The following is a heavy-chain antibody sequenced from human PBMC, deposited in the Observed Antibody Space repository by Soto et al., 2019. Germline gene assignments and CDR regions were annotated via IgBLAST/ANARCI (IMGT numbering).Heavy chain of an antibody. Sequence: HVQLVESGGGVVQPGRSLRLSCAASGFTFSHYAMHWVRQAPGKGLEWVALMSYDGSNEYYADSVKGRFTISRDNSKNTLYLQMNSLRAEDTAVYYCAKDASHNFDYWGQGTLVTVSS. CDR2: MSYDGSNE. CDR3: AKDASHNFDY. V-gene: IGHV3-30*18. J-gene: IGHJ4*02. CDR1: GFTFSHYA.